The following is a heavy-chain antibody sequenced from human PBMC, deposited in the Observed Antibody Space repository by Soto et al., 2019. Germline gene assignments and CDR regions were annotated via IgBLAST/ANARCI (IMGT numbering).Heavy chain of an antibody. CDR1: CGSVNSGTYS. CDR3: ARGQTAIKSDYFDS. CDR2: MYHTGNT. J-gene: IGHJ4*02. Sequence: QLQLQESGPGLVKPSQTLSLTCAVSCGSVNSGTYSWSWIRQPPGKGLEWIGLMYHTGNTYYHPRLKKRLPISVDRSTSQFFLKLISVTAADTAVYFCARGQTAIKSDYFDSWGQGTLASVSS. V-gene: IGHV4-30-2*01. D-gene: IGHD2-21*02.